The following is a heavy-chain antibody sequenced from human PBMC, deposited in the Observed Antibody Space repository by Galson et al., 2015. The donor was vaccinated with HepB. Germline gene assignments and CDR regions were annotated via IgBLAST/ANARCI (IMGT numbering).Heavy chain of an antibody. J-gene: IGHJ6*03. CDR3: AHKRPGYYYMDV. Sequence: PALVKPTQTLTLTCTFSGFSLDENGVGVGWIRQAPGKGLDWLALIYWNDAKDYSPSLRSRLTVTKDTSRNQVVLTMTAVEPADTATYYCAHKRPGYYYMDVWGEGTAVAVSS. V-gene: IGHV2-5*01. CDR2: IYWNDAK. CDR1: GFSLDENGVG.